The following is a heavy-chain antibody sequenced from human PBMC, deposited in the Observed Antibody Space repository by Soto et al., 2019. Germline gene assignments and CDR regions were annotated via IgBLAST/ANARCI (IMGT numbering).Heavy chain of an antibody. D-gene: IGHD5-12*01. CDR1: GYSFSYYG. CDR2: INPSNGNR. CDR3: ARDRLRGYDNSGFYS. Sequence: QVQLVQSGAELRKPGASVKVACEAFGYSFSYYGISWVRQAPGQGLEWMGWINPSNGNRNYAQKFEDRVTMTIPTSTSTAYMELRSLKFDDTAIYYCARDRLRGYDNSGFYSWGQGTLVTVSS. V-gene: IGHV1-18*01. J-gene: IGHJ4*02.